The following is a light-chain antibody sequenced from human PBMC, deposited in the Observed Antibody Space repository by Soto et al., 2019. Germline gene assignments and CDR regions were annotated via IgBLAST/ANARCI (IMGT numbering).Light chain of an antibody. J-gene: IGKJ2*01. CDR2: GAS. Sequence: EIVLTQSPGTLSVSPGERANLSCRASQSVSTNLAWSQQKPGQAPRLLIYGASTRATGIPARFSGSGSGTEFTLTISCLQSEDLAVYYFQQSNNWPYTFGHGTKLEF. CDR1: QSVSTN. V-gene: IGKV3-15*01. CDR3: QQSNNWPYT.